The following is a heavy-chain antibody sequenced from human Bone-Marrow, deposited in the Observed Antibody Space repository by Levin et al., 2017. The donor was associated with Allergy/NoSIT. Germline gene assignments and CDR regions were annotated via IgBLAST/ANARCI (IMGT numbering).Heavy chain of an antibody. CDR3: ARAVGLRLGELSLPDY. CDR1: GGSISSYY. Sequence: SETLSLTCTVSGGSISSYYWSWIRQPPGKGLEWIGYIYYSGSTNYNPSLKSRVTISVDTSKNQFSLKLSSVTAADTAVYYCARAVGLRLGELSLPDYWGQGTLVTVSS. J-gene: IGHJ4*02. V-gene: IGHV4-59*01. CDR2: IYYSGST. D-gene: IGHD3-16*02.